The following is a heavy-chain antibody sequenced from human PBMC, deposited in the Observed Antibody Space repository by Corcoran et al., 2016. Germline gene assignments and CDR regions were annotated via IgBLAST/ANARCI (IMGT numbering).Heavy chain of an antibody. J-gene: IGHJ4*02. CDR1: GGSISSGGHY. D-gene: IGHD5-18*01. V-gene: IGHV4-31*03. CDR3: ARAATAVAPYYFDH. Sequence: QVQLRESGPGLVKPSQTLSLTCIVSGGSISSGGHYWSWIRQYPGKGLEWIAYMYYSGSTYYNPSLKSRVTISVDTSTNQFSLKLTSVTAAATAVYYCARAATAVAPYYFDHWGQGTLVTVSS. CDR2: MYYSGST.